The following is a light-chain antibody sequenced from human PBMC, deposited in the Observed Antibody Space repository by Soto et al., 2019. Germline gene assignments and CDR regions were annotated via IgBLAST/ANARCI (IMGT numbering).Light chain of an antibody. V-gene: IGKV4-1*01. Sequence: DFVMTQSPDSLAVSLGERATINCKSSQSVLYSSNNNNYLSWYQQKPGQPPKLLIYLASTRESGVPDRFSGSGSGTDFTLTISRLQAEDVAVYYCHQYINAPWTFGQGTKVEIK. J-gene: IGKJ1*01. CDR3: HQYINAPWT. CDR2: LAS. CDR1: QSVLYSSNNNNY.